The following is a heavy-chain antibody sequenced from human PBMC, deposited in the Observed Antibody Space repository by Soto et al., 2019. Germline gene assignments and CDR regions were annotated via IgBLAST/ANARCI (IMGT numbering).Heavy chain of an antibody. Sequence: EGQLVESGGDLVQPGTSLRLSCAASGFSFEEYAMHWVRQPPGKGLEWVSGISWNSGNINYADSVKGRFTISRDNAKNSLYLQMNSLGAEDTALYFCAKAHITKFSYCSGSYGPVAWFDPWGQGTLVTVSS. CDR1: GFSFEEYA. V-gene: IGHV3-9*01. CDR2: ISWNSGNI. J-gene: IGHJ5*02. D-gene: IGHD3-10*01. CDR3: AKAHITKFSYCSGSYGPVAWFDP.